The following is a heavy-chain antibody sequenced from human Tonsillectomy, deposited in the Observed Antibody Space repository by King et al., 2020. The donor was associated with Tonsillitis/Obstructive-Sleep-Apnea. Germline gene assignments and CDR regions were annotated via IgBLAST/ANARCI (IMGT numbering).Heavy chain of an antibody. CDR1: GFTFSSYG. J-gene: IGHJ4*02. Sequence: VQLVESGGGVVQPGRSLRLSCAASGFTFSSYGMHWVRQAPGKGLEWVAVISYDGSNKYYADSVKGRFTISRDNSKNTLYLQMNSLRAEDTAVYYCAKGHTAMVTWAFDYWGQGTLVTVSS. V-gene: IGHV3-30*18. CDR3: AKGHTAMVTWAFDY. D-gene: IGHD5-18*01. CDR2: ISYDGSNK.